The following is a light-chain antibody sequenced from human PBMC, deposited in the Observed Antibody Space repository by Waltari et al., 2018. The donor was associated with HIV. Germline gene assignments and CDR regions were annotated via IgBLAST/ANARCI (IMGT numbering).Light chain of an antibody. Sequence: QSALTHPASVSGSPGQSITISCTGTSGDVGGYNYVSWSQQHPGKAPKLMIYDVSNRPSGVSNRFSGSKSGNTASLTISGLQAEDEADYYCSSYTSSNTLPYVFGTGTKVTVL. CDR1: SGDVGGYNY. V-gene: IGLV2-14*03. CDR2: DVS. CDR3: SSYTSSNTLPYV. J-gene: IGLJ1*01.